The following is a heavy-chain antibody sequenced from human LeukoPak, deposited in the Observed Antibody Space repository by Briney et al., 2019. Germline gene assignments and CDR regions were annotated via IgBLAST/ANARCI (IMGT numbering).Heavy chain of an antibody. CDR1: GGSISSSSYY. Sequence: PSETLSLTCTVSGGSISSSSYYWGWIRQPPGKGLEWIGSIYYSGSTYYNPSLKSRVTISVDTSKNQFSLKLSSVTAADTAVYYCARVFGYCSGGSCYSLTPGYFDYWGQGTLVTVSS. CDR2: IYYSGST. CDR3: ARVFGYCSGGSCYSLTPGYFDY. D-gene: IGHD2-15*01. J-gene: IGHJ4*02. V-gene: IGHV4-39*07.